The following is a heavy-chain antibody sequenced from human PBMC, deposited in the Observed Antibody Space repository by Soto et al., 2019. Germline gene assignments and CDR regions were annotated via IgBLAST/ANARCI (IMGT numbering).Heavy chain of an antibody. CDR1: GYTFTGYY. D-gene: IGHD6-13*01. CDR3: ARTRRRPTWYSSSWSSGDYYGMDV. Sequence: QVQLVQSGAEVKKPGASVKVSCKASGYTFTGYYMHWVRQAPGQGPEWMGWINPNSGGTNYAQKFQGWVTMTRDTSISTAYMELSRLRSDDTAVYYCARTRRRPTWYSSSWSSGDYYGMDVWGQGTTVTVSS. CDR2: INPNSGGT. V-gene: IGHV1-2*04. J-gene: IGHJ6*02.